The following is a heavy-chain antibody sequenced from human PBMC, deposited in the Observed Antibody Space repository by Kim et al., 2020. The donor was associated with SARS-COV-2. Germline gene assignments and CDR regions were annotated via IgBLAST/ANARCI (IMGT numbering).Heavy chain of an antibody. CDR3: ASLRYFDWLLSDY. Sequence: YAQKFQGRVTSTADKSTSTAYMELSSLRSEDTAVYYCASLRYFDWLLSDYWGQGTLVTVSS. D-gene: IGHD3-9*01. V-gene: IGHV1-69*02. J-gene: IGHJ4*02.